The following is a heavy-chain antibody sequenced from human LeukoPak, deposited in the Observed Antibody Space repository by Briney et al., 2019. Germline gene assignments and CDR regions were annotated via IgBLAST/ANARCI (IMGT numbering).Heavy chain of an antibody. CDR1: GFIFSSYW. Sequence: GGSLRLSCAASGFIFSSYWMSWVRQAPGKGLEWVANVKQDGSEKYYVDSVKGRFTISRDNAKNSLYLQMNSLRAEDTAVYYCYSPFDYWGQGTLVTVSS. CDR2: VKQDGSEK. V-gene: IGHV3-7*03. J-gene: IGHJ4*02. CDR3: YSPFDY. D-gene: IGHD2-15*01.